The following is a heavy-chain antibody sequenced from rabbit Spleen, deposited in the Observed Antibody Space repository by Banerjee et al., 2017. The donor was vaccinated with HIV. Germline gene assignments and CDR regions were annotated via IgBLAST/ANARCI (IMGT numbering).Heavy chain of an antibody. J-gene: IGHJ4*01. CDR2: IYVSVGST. D-gene: IGHD5-1*01. V-gene: IGHV1S43*01. CDR3: ARDLVAAIGWNFNL. Sequence: QEQLKESGGGLVQPGGTLTLTCKVSGIDFSNYYYMCWVHQAPGKGLELIACIYVSVGSTWYASWVNGRFTISSHNAQNTLFLQLASLTAADTATYFCARDLVAAIGWNFNLWGQGPLVTVS. CDR1: GIDFSNYYY.